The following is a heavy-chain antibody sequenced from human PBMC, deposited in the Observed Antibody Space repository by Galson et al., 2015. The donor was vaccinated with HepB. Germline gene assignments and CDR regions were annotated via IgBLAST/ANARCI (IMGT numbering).Heavy chain of an antibody. D-gene: IGHD6-13*01. CDR2: IFHSGTT. CDR3: ARAAAADY. Sequence: ETLSLTCGVSGYSISSGYYWGWIRQPPGKGLEWISSIFHSGTTYYNPSLKSRVTISVDTSKNQFSLKLSSVTAVDTAVYYCARAAAADYWGQGILVTVSS. J-gene: IGHJ4*02. CDR1: GYSISSGYY. V-gene: IGHV4-38-2*01.